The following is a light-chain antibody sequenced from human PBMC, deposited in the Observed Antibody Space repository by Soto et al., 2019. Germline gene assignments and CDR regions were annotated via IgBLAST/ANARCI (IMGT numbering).Light chain of an antibody. CDR1: QSVSTL. CDR2: DAS. CDR3: QQRTSWPA. J-gene: IGKJ4*01. V-gene: IGKV3-11*01. Sequence: EIVLTQSPATLSLSPGERAILSCGARQSVSTLLAWYQQRPGQAPRLLIYDASNRAPGIPARFSGSGSGTDFTLTISSLEPEDFAFYYCQQRTSWPAFGGGTKVEIK.